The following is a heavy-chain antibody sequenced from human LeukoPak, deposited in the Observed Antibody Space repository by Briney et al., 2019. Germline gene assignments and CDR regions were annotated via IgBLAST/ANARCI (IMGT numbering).Heavy chain of an antibody. CDR2: ISYDGSNK. V-gene: IGHV3-30-3*01. CDR1: GSTFSSYA. CDR3: ARESRDGYNPTGNSDY. Sequence: GGSDRLSCAAYGSTFSSYAMHWVRQAPGKGLEWVAVISYDGSNKYYADSVKGRFTISRDNSKNTLYLQMNSLRAEDTAVYYCARESRDGYNPTGNSDYWGQGTLVTVSS. D-gene: IGHD5-24*01. J-gene: IGHJ4*02.